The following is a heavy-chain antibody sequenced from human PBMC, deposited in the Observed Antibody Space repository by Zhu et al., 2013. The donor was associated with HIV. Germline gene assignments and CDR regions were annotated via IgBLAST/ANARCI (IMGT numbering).Heavy chain of an antibody. CDR3: ARGRRNYGSGSHYY. V-gene: IGHV4-59*12. J-gene: IGHJ4*02. CDR2: IYYSGST. Sequence: VQLQESGPGLVKPSETLSLTCTVSGGSISNYYWSWVRQPPGKGLEWIGYIYYSGSTNYNPSLKSRVTISLDTSKNQFSLKLSSVTAADTAVYYCARGRRNYGSGSHYYWGQGNPGHRLL. D-gene: IGHD3-10*01. CDR1: GGSISNYY.